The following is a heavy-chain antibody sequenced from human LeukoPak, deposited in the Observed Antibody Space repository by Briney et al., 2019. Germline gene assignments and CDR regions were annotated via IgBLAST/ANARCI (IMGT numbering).Heavy chain of an antibody. CDR2: IYYSGST. Sequence: SETLSPTCTVSGGSISSYYWSWIRQPPGKGLEWIGYIYYSGSTNYNPSLKSRVTISVDTSKNQFSLKLSSVTAADTAVYYCAGQPATVVTGDVNFDYWGQGTLVTVSS. CDR1: GGSISSYY. D-gene: IGHD4-23*01. CDR3: AGQPATVVTGDVNFDY. J-gene: IGHJ4*02. V-gene: IGHV4-59*01.